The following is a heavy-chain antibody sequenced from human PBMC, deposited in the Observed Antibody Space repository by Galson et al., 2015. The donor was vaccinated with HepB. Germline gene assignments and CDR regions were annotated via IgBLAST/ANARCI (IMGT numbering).Heavy chain of an antibody. V-gene: IGHV4-4*02. J-gene: IGHJ1*01. CDR1: GGSVSGSNW. CDR2: IYHSGST. D-gene: IGHD3-22*01. Sequence: ETLSLTCAVSGGSVSGSNWWSWVRQPPGKGLEWIGEIYHSGSTNYNPSLKSRVTISLDKSRNQFSLKLRSVTAADTAVYYCARDGYYYDRTGYLDPAIQHWGQGTLVTVSS. CDR3: ARDGYYYDRTGYLDPAIQH.